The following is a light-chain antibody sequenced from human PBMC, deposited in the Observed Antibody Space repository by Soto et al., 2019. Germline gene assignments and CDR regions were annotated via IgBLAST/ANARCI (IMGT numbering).Light chain of an antibody. V-gene: IGKV3-20*01. Sequence: EIVLTQSPATLSLSPGERATLSCRASQSVSSYLAWYQQKPGQAPRLLSSYPSSRATGIPDRFSGSGSGTDFTLTISRLEPEDFAMYYCHQYGSSPHTFGQGTRLEIK. J-gene: IGKJ5*01. CDR2: YPS. CDR3: HQYGSSPHT. CDR1: QSVSSY.